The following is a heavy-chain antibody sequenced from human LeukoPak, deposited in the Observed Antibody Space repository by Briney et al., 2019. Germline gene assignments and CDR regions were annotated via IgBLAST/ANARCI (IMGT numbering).Heavy chain of an antibody. CDR2: ISGSGSST. Sequence: GGSLRLSCAVSGFTFSSSAMSWVRLAPGKGLEWVSGISGSGSSTYYPDSVKGRFTISRDNSKNTLFLQMNSLRAEDTAVYYCAKDAAKKYDDCWGQGTLVTVSS. D-gene: IGHD2/OR15-2a*01. CDR1: GFTFSSSA. CDR3: AKDAAKKYDDC. V-gene: IGHV3-23*01. J-gene: IGHJ4*02.